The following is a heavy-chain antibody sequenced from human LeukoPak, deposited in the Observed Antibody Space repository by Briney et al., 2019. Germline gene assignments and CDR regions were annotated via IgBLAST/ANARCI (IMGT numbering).Heavy chain of an antibody. CDR3: ARSIAVAHDY. CDR1: GGSFSGYY. V-gene: IGHV4-34*01. CDR2: INHSGST. J-gene: IGHJ4*02. D-gene: IGHD6-19*01. Sequence: SETLSLTCAVYGGSFSGYYWGWIRQPPGKGLEWIGEINHSGSTNYNPSLKSRVTISVDTSKNQFSLKLSSVTAADTAVYYCARSIAVAHDYWGQGTLVTVSS.